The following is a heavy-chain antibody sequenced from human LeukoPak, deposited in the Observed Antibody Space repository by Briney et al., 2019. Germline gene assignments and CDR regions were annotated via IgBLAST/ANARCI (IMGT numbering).Heavy chain of an antibody. D-gene: IGHD3-3*01. Sequence: PGGSLRLSCAASGFTFRNYAMHWVRQAPGKGLEWVAVTSYDGGDKYYADSVKGRLTISRDNSKNTLYLQMNSLRAEDAAVYYCARDKGVPIITRGFDYWGQGTLVTVSS. CDR2: TSYDGGDK. CDR3: ARDKGVPIITRGFDY. V-gene: IGHV3-30*04. J-gene: IGHJ4*02. CDR1: GFTFRNYA.